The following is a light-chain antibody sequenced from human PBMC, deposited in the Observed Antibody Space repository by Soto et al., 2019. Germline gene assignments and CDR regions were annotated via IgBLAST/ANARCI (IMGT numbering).Light chain of an antibody. J-gene: IGKJ4*01. V-gene: IGKV1-9*01. Sequence: DIQLTQSPSFLSASVGDRVSITCRASQDIGLFLAWYRQIPGQAPRLLMYGSSRLENGVPSRFSGSESGTEFTLTVSSLQPEDFGTYYCQQLKSYPLSFGGGTKVEVK. CDR1: QDIGLF. CDR3: QQLKSYPLS. CDR2: GSS.